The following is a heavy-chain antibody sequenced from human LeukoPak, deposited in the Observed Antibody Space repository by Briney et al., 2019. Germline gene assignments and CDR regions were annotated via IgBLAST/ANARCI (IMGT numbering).Heavy chain of an antibody. CDR2: LKPDGTEK. Sequence: GGSLRLSCVASGFTFSSYWMSWVRQAPGKGLEWVANLKPDGTEKYYVDSVKGRFTISRDNAKNSLYLQMNSLRAEDTAVYYCARVCSGGSCRDYWGQGTLVTVSS. CDR1: GFTFSSYW. D-gene: IGHD2-15*01. J-gene: IGHJ4*02. CDR3: ARVCSGGSCRDY. V-gene: IGHV3-7*01.